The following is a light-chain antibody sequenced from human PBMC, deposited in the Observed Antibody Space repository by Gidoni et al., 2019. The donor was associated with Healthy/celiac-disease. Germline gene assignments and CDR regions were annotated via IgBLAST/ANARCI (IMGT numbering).Light chain of an antibody. J-gene: IGLJ2*01. CDR3: QSYDSSLSGEGV. Sequence: QSVLTPPPSVSGAPGQRVTISCTGSSSNIGAGYDVPWYQQLPGTAPKLLIYGNSNRPSGVPDRFSGSKSGTSASLAITGLQAEDEADYYCQSYDSSLSGEGVFGGGTKLTVL. CDR2: GNS. CDR1: SSNIGAGYD. V-gene: IGLV1-40*01.